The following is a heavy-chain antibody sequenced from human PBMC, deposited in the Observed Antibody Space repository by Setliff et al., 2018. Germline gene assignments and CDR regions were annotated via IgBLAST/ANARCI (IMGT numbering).Heavy chain of an antibody. D-gene: IGHD3-10*01. CDR3: ARSVIGYYYYGMDV. CDR1: GFTFSTYR. J-gene: IGHJ6*02. CDR2: IWDDGGNK. Sequence: GGSLRLSCAASGFTFSTYRMHWVRQAPGKGLEWVAVIWDDGGNKYHADSVKGRFTISRDNSKNTLYLQMNSLRAEDTAVYYCARSVIGYYYYGMDVWGQGTLVTVSS. V-gene: IGHV3-33*08.